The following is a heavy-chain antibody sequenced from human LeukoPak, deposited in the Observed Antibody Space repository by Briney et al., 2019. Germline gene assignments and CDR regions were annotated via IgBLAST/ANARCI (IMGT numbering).Heavy chain of an antibody. CDR1: GGTFSSYA. D-gene: IGHD5-12*01. V-gene: IGHV1-69*10. CDR2: IIPILGIA. J-gene: IGHJ5*02. Sequence: SVKVSCKASGGTFSSYAISWVRQAPGQGLEWMGGIIPILGIANYAQKFQGRVTITADKSTSTAYMELSSLRSEDTAVYYCATNPAIVATRPNWFDPWGQGTLVTVSS. CDR3: ATNPAIVATRPNWFDP.